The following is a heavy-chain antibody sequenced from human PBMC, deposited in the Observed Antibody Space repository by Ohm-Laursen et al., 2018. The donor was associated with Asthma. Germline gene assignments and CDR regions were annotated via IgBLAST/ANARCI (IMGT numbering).Heavy chain of an antibody. J-gene: IGHJ4*02. D-gene: IGHD2-2*01. Sequence: SLRLSCAASGLTFSSYAMTWVRQAPGKGLEWVSAIDGSGGRTYYADSVKGRFTISRDNPRNTLYLQMNSLRAEDTAVYYCAKLGYCTSNSCYDYWGQGTLVTVSS. CDR2: IDGSGGRT. CDR1: GLTFSSYA. V-gene: IGHV3-23*01. CDR3: AKLGYCTSNSCYDY.